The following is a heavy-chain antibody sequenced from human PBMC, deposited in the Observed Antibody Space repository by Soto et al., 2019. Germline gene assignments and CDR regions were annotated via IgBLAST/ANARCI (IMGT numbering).Heavy chain of an antibody. V-gene: IGHV3-23*01. CDR2: ISGSSGNI. CDR1: GFTFSRYA. J-gene: IGHJ5*02. D-gene: IGHD2-21*02. CDR3: TTTRDLNKCRGHCPSGSQFDP. Sequence: PGGSLRLSCAASGFTFSRYAMGWVRQAPGKGLEWVSVISGSSGNIHYADSVKGRSTISRDNAKNSFSLQMNSLRTEDTALYYCTTTRDLNKCRGHCPSGSQFDPWGQGTLVTVSS.